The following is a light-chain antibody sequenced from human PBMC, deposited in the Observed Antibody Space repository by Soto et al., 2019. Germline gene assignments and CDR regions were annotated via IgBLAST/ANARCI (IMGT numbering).Light chain of an antibody. V-gene: IGKV1-39*01. J-gene: IGKJ5*01. Sequence: DIQMTQSPSSLSASVGDRVTITCRASQSISSSLNWYQQKPGKAPNLLIYAASSLQSGVPSRFSGSGSGTDFTLTISSLQPVDFATYYCQQSYSFPITFGQGTRLEIK. CDR3: QQSYSFPIT. CDR1: QSISSS. CDR2: AAS.